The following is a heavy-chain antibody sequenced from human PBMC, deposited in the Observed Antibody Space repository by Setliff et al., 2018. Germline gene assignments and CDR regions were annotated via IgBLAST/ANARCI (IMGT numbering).Heavy chain of an antibody. CDR1: GFSLSTSGVG. Sequence: SGPTLVNPTQTLTLPCTFSGFSLSTSGVGVGWIRQPPGKALEWLAVTYWDDDKRYSPSLKSRLTITKDTSKNQVVLTMTNMDTADTATYYCGHSRITRDSYGYGPFDYWGQGALVTVSS. J-gene: IGHJ4*02. D-gene: IGHD5-18*01. CDR3: GHSRITRDSYGYGPFDY. CDR2: TYWDDDK. V-gene: IGHV2-5*02.